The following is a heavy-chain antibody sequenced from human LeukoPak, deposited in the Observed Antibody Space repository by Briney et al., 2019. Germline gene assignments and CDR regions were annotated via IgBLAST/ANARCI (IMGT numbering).Heavy chain of an antibody. Sequence: GRSLRLSCTASKFTFSNYGMQWVRQAPGKGLEWVAVVSSDGGTKYYADSVKGRFTISRDNAKNSLYLQMNSLRAEDTAVYYCARGAYYYEDWGQGTLVTVSS. J-gene: IGHJ4*02. V-gene: IGHV3-30*03. CDR3: ARGAYYYED. D-gene: IGHD3-22*01. CDR2: VSSDGGTK. CDR1: KFTFSNYG.